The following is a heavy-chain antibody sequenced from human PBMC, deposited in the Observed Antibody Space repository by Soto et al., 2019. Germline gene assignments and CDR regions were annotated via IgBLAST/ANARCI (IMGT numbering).Heavy chain of an antibody. CDR3: ASFSYCSSTSCRNKKNYYGMDV. D-gene: IGHD2-2*01. CDR2: IYYSGST. Sequence: QVQLQESGPGLVKPSQTLSLTCTVSGGSISSGDYYWSWIRQPPGKGLEWIGYIYYSGSTYYNPSLKSRVTISVDTSKNQFSLKLSSVTAADTAVYYCASFSYCSSTSCRNKKNYYGMDVWGQGTTVTVSS. J-gene: IGHJ6*02. CDR1: GGSISSGDYY. V-gene: IGHV4-30-4*01.